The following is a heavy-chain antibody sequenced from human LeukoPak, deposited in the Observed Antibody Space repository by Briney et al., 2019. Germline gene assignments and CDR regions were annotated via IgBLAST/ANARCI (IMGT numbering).Heavy chain of an antibody. CDR1: GFTFSSY. J-gene: IGHJ5*02. V-gene: IGHV3-30*02. CDR2: IPYDGLNR. Sequence: PGGSLRLSCAASGFTFSSYHWVRQSPGKGLEWVTFIPYDGLNRIYADSVEGRFTVSRDNSKNTVYLQMNSLRPEDTAVYYCAKGPTPLSSRGWIDPWGQGTLVTVSS. D-gene: IGHD6-13*01. CDR3: AKGPTPLSSRGWIDP.